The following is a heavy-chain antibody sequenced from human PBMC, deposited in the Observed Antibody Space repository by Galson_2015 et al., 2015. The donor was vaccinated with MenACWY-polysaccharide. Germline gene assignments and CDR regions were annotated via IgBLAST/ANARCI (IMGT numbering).Heavy chain of an antibody. Sequence: SLRLSCAGSGFNFGGNGLHWVRQAPGKGLEWVALIRNDGRKHYPDAVKGRFTISRDNSKNTLYLQMNSLRPEDTAVYYCARNPSRRDIAAACNWGQGALVTVAS. D-gene: IGHD6-13*01. CDR2: IRNDGRK. CDR3: ARNPSRRDIAAACN. CDR1: GFNFGGNG. J-gene: IGHJ4*02. V-gene: IGHV3-30*02.